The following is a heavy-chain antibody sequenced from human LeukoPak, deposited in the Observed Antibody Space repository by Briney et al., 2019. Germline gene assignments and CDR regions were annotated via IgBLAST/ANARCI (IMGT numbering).Heavy chain of an antibody. CDR2: ISISSNYI. D-gene: IGHD3-3*01. CDR3: ARGSRFGVVGRDAFDI. CDR1: GFTFSRYS. V-gene: IGHV3-21*01. J-gene: IGHJ3*02. Sequence: GGSLRPSCAASGFTFSRYSMNWVRQAPGKGLEWVSSISISSNYIYYADSVKGRFTISRDNAKNSLYLQMNSLRAEDTAVYYCARGSRFGVVGRDAFDIWGQGTMVTVSS.